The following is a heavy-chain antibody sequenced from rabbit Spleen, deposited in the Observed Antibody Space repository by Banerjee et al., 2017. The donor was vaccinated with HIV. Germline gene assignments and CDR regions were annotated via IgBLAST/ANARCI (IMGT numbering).Heavy chain of an antibody. V-gene: IGHV1S7*01. CDR1: GFDFSSYY. Sequence: QELKESGGGLVQPGGSLKLSCKASGFDFSSYYMSWVRQAPGKGLEWIGYIDPVFGSAYYASWGNGRFSIPRETTQSTVSLHRNSLTAADTAPYFCARGGGLWGQGTLVTVS. CDR3: ARGGGL. J-gene: IGHJ3*01. CDR2: IDPVFGSA.